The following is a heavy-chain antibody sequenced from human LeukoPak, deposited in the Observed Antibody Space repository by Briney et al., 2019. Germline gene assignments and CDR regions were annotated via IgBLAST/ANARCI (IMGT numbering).Heavy chain of an antibody. CDR2: ISSSSSYI. V-gene: IGHV3-21*01. D-gene: IGHD3-22*01. J-gene: IGHJ4*01. Sequence: GGSLRLSCAASGFTFSSYSMNWVRQAPGKGLEWVSSISSSSSYIYYADSVKGRFTISRDNAKSSLYLQMNSLRAEDTAVYYCARRGSSGYYSYYWGQEPWSPSPQ. CDR1: GFTFSSYS. CDR3: ARRGSSGYYSYY.